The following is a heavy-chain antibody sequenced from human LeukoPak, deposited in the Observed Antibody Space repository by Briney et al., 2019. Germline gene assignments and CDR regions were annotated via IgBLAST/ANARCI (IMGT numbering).Heavy chain of an antibody. Sequence: GGSLRLSCAASGFTVSSNYMSWVRQAPGKGLEWVSVIYSGGSTYYADSVKGRFTTSRHNSKNTLYLQMNSLRAEDTAVYYCARHRSGSPEFDYWGQGTLVTVSS. J-gene: IGHJ4*02. D-gene: IGHD1-26*01. CDR1: GFTVSSNY. CDR2: IYSGGST. V-gene: IGHV3-53*04. CDR3: ARHRSGSPEFDY.